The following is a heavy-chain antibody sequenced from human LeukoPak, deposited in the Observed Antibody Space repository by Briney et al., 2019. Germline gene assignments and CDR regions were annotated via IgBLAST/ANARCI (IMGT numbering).Heavy chain of an antibody. Sequence: ASVKVSCKASGYTFTSYNINWVRQATGQGLEWMGWMNPNSGNTGYAQKFQGRVTMTRNTSISTAYMELSSLRSEDTAVYCCARSSPYYDFWSGYSPFDYWGQGTLVTVSS. J-gene: IGHJ4*02. D-gene: IGHD3-3*01. CDR3: ARSSPYYDFWSGYSPFDY. CDR1: GYTFTSYN. V-gene: IGHV1-8*01. CDR2: MNPNSGNT.